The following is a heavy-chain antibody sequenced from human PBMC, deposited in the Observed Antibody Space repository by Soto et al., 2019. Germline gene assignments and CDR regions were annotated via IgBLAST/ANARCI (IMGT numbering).Heavy chain of an antibody. J-gene: IGHJ4*02. CDR1: GFTFSSFA. D-gene: IGHD2-2*01. Sequence: EVQLLESGGGLVQPGGSLRLSCAASGFTFSSFAMSWVRQAPGKGLEWVSGINSRAGTTYYADSVKGRFTISRDNSKNTLYLQMNSLTAEDTAVYYCAKDRSSTSCYAFAYWGRGTLVTVSS. V-gene: IGHV3-23*01. CDR3: AKDRSSTSCYAFAY. CDR2: INSRAGTT.